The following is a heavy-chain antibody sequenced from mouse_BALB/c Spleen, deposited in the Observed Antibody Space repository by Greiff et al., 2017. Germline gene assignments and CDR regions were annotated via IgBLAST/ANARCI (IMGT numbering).Heavy chain of an antibody. D-gene: IGHD4-1*01. J-gene: IGHJ2*01. CDR2: ILPGSGST. V-gene: IGHV1-9*01. CDR3: AREGLTGTDYFDY. CDR1: GYTFSSYW. Sequence: VQLQESGAELMKPGASVKISCKATGYTFSSYWIEWVKQRPGHGLEWIGEILPGSGSTNYNEKFKGKATFTADTSSNTAYMQLSSLTSEDSAVHYCAREGLTGTDYFDYWGQGTTLTVSS.